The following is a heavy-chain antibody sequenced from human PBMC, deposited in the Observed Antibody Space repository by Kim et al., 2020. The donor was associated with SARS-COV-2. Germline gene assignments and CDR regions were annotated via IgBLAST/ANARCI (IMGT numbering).Heavy chain of an antibody. CDR3: ARSYGSWYVPAAPHQEFDY. D-gene: IGHD6-13*01. CDR2: IYPGDSDT. CDR1: GYSFTSYW. Sequence: GESLKISCKGSGYSFTSYWIGWVRQMPGKGLEWMGIIYPGDSDTRYSPSFQGQVTISADKSISTAYLQWSSLKASDTAMYYCARSYGSWYVPAAPHQEFDYWGQGTLVTVSS. J-gene: IGHJ4*02. V-gene: IGHV5-51*01.